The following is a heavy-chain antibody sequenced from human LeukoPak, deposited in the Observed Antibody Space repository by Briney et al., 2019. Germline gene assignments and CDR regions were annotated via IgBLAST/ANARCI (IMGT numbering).Heavy chain of an antibody. V-gene: IGHV3-23*01. CDR2: ISGSDT. J-gene: IGHJ4*02. CDR3: AKNWGDD. CDR1: GFTFSSYA. D-gene: IGHD3-16*01. Sequence: PGGSLRLACAASGFTFSSYAINWVRQAPGKGLEWISSISGSDTYYADSVKGRFTISRDNSKNTLYLQMNSLRAEDTAIYYCAKNWGDDWGQGNLVTVSS.